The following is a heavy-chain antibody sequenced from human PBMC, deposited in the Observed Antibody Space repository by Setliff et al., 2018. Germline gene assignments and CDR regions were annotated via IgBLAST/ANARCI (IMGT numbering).Heavy chain of an antibody. D-gene: IGHD4-17*01. J-gene: IGHJ4*02. CDR2: ISPYNGNT. V-gene: IGHV1-18*01. CDR3: SRLVRFCTTTACQRLSGDDY. Sequence: ASVKVSCKASGYTFTGYGVSWVRQAPGQGLEWVGWISPYNGNTYYAPKFQGRFIMTADTSTTTAYVELRSLRSDDTAIYYCSRLVRFCTTTACQRLSGDDYWGQGTLVTVLL. CDR1: GYTFTGYG.